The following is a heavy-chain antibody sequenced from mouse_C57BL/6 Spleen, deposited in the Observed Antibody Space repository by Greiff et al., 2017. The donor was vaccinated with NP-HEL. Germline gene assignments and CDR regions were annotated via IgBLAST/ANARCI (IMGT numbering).Heavy chain of an antibody. D-gene: IGHD2-2*01. J-gene: IGHJ2*01. CDR2: ISDGGSYT. Sequence: EVKLVESGGGLVKPGGSLKLSCAASGFTFSSYAMSWVRQTPEKRLEWVATISDGGSYTYYPDNVKGRFTISRDNAKNNLYLQMSHLKSEDTAMYYCARDREVTSHFDDWGKGTTLTVSS. CDR3: ARDREVTSHFDD. CDR1: GFTFSSYA. V-gene: IGHV5-4*01.